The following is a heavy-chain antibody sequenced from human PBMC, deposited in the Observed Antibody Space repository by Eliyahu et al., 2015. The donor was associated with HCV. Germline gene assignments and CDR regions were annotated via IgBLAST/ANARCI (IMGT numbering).Heavy chain of an antibody. CDR2: IWYDGSNK. Sequence: QVQLVESGGGVVQPGRSLRLSCAASGFPFSXYGXXWVXRAPGKGLEWVAVIWYDGSNKYYADSVKGRFTISRDNSKNTLYLQMNSLRAEDTAVYYCARELRASDIVVVPAAIGSNGMDVWGQGTTVTVSS. J-gene: IGHJ6*02. D-gene: IGHD2-2*02. CDR3: ARELRASDIVVVPAAIGSNGMDV. CDR1: GFPFSXYG. V-gene: IGHV3-33*01.